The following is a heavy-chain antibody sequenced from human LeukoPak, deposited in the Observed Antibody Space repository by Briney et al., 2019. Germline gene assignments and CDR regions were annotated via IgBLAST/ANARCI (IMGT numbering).Heavy chain of an antibody. V-gene: IGHV4-39*02. D-gene: IGHD5-12*01. CDR3: ATYGGWLRSIDY. CDR2: IYYSGST. Sequence: SETLSLTCTVSSGSINSSNYYWGWIRQPPGKGLEWIGTIYYSGSTYYNPSFRSRVTISVDTSRSYFSLKLNSVTAADTAVYYCATYGGWLRSIDYWGQGTLVTVSS. CDR1: SGSINSSNYY. J-gene: IGHJ4*02.